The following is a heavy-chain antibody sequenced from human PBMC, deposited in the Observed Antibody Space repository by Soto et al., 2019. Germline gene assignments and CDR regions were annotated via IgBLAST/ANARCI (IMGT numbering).Heavy chain of an antibody. CDR2: IDPSDSYT. CDR3: ARLPSGIVGATDDYYYYGMDV. J-gene: IGHJ6*02. V-gene: IGHV5-10-1*01. D-gene: IGHD1-26*01. CDR1: GYSFTSYW. Sequence: GESLKISCKGSGYSFTSYWISWVRQMPGKGLGWMGRIDPSDSYTNYSPSFQGHVTISADKSISTAYLQWSSLKASDTAMYYCARLPSGIVGATDDYYYYGMDVWGQGTTVTVSS.